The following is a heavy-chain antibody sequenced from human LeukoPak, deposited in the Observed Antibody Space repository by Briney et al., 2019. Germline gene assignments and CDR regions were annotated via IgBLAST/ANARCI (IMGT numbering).Heavy chain of an antibody. V-gene: IGHV3-7*01. D-gene: IGHD3-3*01. CDR1: GFTFSSYW. CDR3: ARDLLDYDPYYMDV. CDR2: IKQDGSEK. Sequence: GGSLRLSCAASGFTFSSYWMSWVRQAPGKGLEWVANIKQDGSEKYYVDSVKGRFTISRDNAKNSLYLQMNSLRAEDTAVYYCARDLLDYDPYYMDVWGKGTTVTVSS. J-gene: IGHJ6*03.